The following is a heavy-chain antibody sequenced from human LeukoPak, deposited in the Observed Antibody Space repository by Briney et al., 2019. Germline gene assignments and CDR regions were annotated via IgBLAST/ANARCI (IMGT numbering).Heavy chain of an antibody. CDR2: ISSSSSYI. CDR3: ARGSDTAMVLFYYFDY. Sequence: GGSLRLSCVASGFTLSTYSMNWVRQAPGKGLEWVSSISSSSSYIYYADSVKGRFTISRDNAKNSLYLQMNTLRAEDTAVYYCARGSDTAMVLFYYFDYWGQGTLVTVSS. D-gene: IGHD5-18*01. J-gene: IGHJ4*02. CDR1: GFTLSTYS. V-gene: IGHV3-21*01.